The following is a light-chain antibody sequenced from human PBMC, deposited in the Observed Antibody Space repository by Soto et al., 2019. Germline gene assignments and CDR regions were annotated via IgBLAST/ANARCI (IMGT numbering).Light chain of an antibody. CDR1: SSDVGSYNR. CDR3: SSYTSSSIPV. J-gene: IGLJ2*01. CDR2: EVS. V-gene: IGLV2-18*02. Sequence: QSALTQPPSVSGSPGQSVTISCTGTSSDVGSYNRVSWYQQPPGTAPKLMIYEVSNRPSGVPDRFSGSKSGNTASLTISGLQAEDEADYYCSSYTSSSIPVFGGGTKLTVL.